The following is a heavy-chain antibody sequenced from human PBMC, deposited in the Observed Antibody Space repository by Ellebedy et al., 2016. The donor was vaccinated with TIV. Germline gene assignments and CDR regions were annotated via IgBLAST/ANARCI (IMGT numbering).Heavy chain of an antibody. V-gene: IGHV1-69*02. CDR2: IIAMYGIA. CDR1: GYTFSTYT. Sequence: AASVKVSCKASGYTFSTYTISWVRQAPGQGLEWMGRIIAMYGIANNAQKFQGRVTINADTSTSTAYMELSNLRSDDTAVYYCARSEDTSGYFYFFDYWGQGTLVTVSS. J-gene: IGHJ4*02. CDR3: ARSEDTSGYFYFFDY. D-gene: IGHD3-22*01.